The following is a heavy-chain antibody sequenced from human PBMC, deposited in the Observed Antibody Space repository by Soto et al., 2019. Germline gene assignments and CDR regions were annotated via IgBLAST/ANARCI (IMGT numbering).Heavy chain of an antibody. D-gene: IGHD3-10*01. J-gene: IGHJ5*02. CDR3: ARDRRLITMVRGVSLWFDP. CDR2: INHSGST. Sequence: SETLSLTCAVYGGSFSGYYWSWIRQPPGQGLEWIGEINHSGSTNYNPSLKSRVTISVDTSKNQFSLKLSSVTAADTAVYYCARDRRLITMVRGVSLWFDPWGQGALVTVS. V-gene: IGHV4-34*01. CDR1: GGSFSGYY.